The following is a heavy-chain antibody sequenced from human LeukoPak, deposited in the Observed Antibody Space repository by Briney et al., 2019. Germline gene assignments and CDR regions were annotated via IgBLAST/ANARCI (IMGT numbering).Heavy chain of an antibody. V-gene: IGHV4-30-4*01. CDR2: IYYSGST. CDR3: ARAGSPGGGMYWYDSSGYPSFDY. Sequence: SQTLSLTCTVSGGSISSGDYYWSWIRQPPGKGLECIGYIYYSGSTYYNPSLKSRVTISVDTSKNQFSLKLSSVTAADTAVYYCARAGSPGGGMYWYDSSGYPSFDYWGQGTLVTVSS. J-gene: IGHJ4*02. D-gene: IGHD3-22*01. CDR1: GGSISSGDYY.